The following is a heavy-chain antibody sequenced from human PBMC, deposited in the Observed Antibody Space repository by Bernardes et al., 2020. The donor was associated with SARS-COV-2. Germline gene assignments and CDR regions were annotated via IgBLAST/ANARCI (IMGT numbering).Heavy chain of an antibody. Sequence: ASVKVSCKASGYTLTSYGISWVRQAPGQGLEWMGWISAYNGNTNYAQKLQGRVTMTTDTSTSTAYMELRSLRSDDTAVYYCARDFSDYGDSPDYWFDPWGQGTLVTVSS. CDR1: GYTLTSYG. D-gene: IGHD4-17*01. V-gene: IGHV1-18*01. CDR2: ISAYNGNT. J-gene: IGHJ5*02. CDR3: ARDFSDYGDSPDYWFDP.